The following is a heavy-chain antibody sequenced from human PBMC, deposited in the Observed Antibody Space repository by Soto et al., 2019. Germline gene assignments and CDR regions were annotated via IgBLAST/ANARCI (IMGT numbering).Heavy chain of an antibody. CDR1: GGSFSGYY. V-gene: IGHV4-34*01. D-gene: IGHD2-21*02. J-gene: IGHJ4*02. CDR2: INHSGST. Sequence: SETLSLTCAVYGGSFSGYYWSWIRQPPGKGLEWIGEINHSGSTNYNPSLKSRVTISVDTSKNQFSLKLKSVTAADTALYFCARQRTSVVTQAYFDVWGPGSLVTVSS. CDR3: ARQRTSVVTQAYFDV.